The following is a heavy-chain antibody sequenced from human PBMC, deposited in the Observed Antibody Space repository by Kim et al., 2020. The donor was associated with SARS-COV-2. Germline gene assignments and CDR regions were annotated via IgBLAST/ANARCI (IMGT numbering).Heavy chain of an antibody. Sequence: DYAVSVKSRITINPDTPKNQFSLQLNSVTPEDTAVYYCARGPPYSSGRDYWGQGTLVTVSS. V-gene: IGHV6-1*01. D-gene: IGHD6-19*01. CDR3: ARGPPYSSGRDY. J-gene: IGHJ4*02.